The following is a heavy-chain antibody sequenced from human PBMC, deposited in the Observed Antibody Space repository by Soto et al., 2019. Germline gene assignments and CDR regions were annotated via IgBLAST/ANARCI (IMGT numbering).Heavy chain of an antibody. CDR2: TYYRSNWSK. D-gene: IGHD3-16*01. CDR3: AREFPYYESRRSYLDY. J-gene: IGHJ4*02. V-gene: IGHV6-1*01. CDR1: YTSVTDDIDA. Sequence: SFTCATSYTSVTDDIDALHQITQPPSKGLEWLGSTYYRSNWSKKYPGTVTRRITASPDTSKNQCSLHLNSVTPEDTAVDYCAREFPYYESRRSYLDYWSQGALVTVSS.